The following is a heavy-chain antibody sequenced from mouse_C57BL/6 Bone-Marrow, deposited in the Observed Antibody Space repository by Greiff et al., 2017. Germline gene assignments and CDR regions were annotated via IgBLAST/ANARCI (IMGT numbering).Heavy chain of an antibody. CDR2: IYPRSDNT. V-gene: IGHV1-81*01. J-gene: IGHJ3*01. CDR3: ARGGEGYYGNFLFAY. CDR1: GYTFTSYG. D-gene: IGHD2-1*01. Sequence: QVQLQQSGAELARPGASVKLSCKASGYTFTSYGISWVKQRTGQGLEWIGEIYPRSDNTYYNEKFKGKATLTADKSSSTAYMELRSLTSEDSAVYFGARGGEGYYGNFLFAYWGQGTLVTVSA.